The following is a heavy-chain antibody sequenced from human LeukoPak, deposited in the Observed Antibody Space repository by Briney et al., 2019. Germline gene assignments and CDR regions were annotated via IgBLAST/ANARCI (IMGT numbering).Heavy chain of an antibody. Sequence: GGSLRLSCAASGFSFSSYAMHWVRQAPGKGLEWVAVISYDGSNKYYADSVKGRFTISRDNSKNTLYLQMNSLRADDSAVYFCASLVGGYYPPVEAFDVWGQGTMVTVSS. V-gene: IGHV3-30-3*01. J-gene: IGHJ3*01. CDR2: ISYDGSNK. CDR3: ASLVGGYYPPVEAFDV. CDR1: GFSFSSYA. D-gene: IGHD3-3*01.